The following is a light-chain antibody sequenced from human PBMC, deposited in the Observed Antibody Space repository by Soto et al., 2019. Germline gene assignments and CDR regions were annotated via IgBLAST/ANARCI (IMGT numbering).Light chain of an antibody. V-gene: IGLV1-44*01. CDR3: GAWDDSLNGWV. CDR2: SND. J-gene: IGLJ3*02. Sequence: QSVLTQAPSASGTPGQRVTISCSGSSSNIGSNTVTWYQQVPGTAPKLLIYSNDQRPSGVPDRFSGSKSGTSASLAIAGLQSEDEADYYCGAWDDSLNGWVFGGGTKVTVL. CDR1: SSNIGSNT.